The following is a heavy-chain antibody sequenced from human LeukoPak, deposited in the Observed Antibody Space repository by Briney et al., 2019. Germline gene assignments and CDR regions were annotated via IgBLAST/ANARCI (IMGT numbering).Heavy chain of an antibody. CDR1: GYTLPELS. D-gene: IGHD1-1*01. V-gene: IGHV1-24*01. CDR3: ATVPSFSYDQSSKYGGYNWYFDL. CDR2: FDPEDGEN. J-gene: IGHJ2*01. Sequence: GASVKVSCQVSGYTLPELSMHWVRQAPGKGLEWMGGFDPEDGENLYAQKFQGRVTMTEDTSTDTAYMELSSLRSEDTAVYYCATVPSFSYDQSSKYGGYNWYFDLWGRGTLVTVSS.